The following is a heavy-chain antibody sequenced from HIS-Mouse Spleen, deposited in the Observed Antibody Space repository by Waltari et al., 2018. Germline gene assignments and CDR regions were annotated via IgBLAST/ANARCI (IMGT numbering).Heavy chain of an antibody. CDR1: GGSISSSSYY. V-gene: IGHV4-39*07. J-gene: IGHJ2*01. CDR3: AREIPYSSSWYDWYFDL. Sequence: QLQLQESGPGLVMPSETLSLTCTVSGGSISSSSYYWGWIRQPPGKGLEWIGSIYYSGSTYYNPSLKSRVTIPVDTSKNQFSLKLSSVTAADTAVYYCAREIPYSSSWYDWYFDLWGRGTLVTVSS. D-gene: IGHD6-13*01. CDR2: IYYSGST.